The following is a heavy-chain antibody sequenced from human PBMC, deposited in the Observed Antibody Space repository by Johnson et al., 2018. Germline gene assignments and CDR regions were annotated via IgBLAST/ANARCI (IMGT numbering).Heavy chain of an antibody. V-gene: IGHV3-74*01. CDR1: GFNFNIYW. CDR3: AAGGGLDF. D-gene: IGHD3-16*01. J-gene: IGHJ4*02. Sequence: VQLQESGGDLVQPGGSLRLSCAASGFNFNIYWMHWVRQAPGKGLEWVSRIYSDESNTNYADSVKGRFTISRDNAKNTVSLQMNSLRDEDTAVYHCAAGGGLDFWGQGTLGTVSS. CDR2: IYSDESNT.